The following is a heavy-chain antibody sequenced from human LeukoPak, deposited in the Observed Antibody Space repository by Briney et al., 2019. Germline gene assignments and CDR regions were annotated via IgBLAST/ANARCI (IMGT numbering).Heavy chain of an antibody. Sequence: GRSLRLSCAASGFTFSSYAMHWVRQAPRKGLEWVAVISYDRSNKYYADSVKGRFTISRDNSKNTLYLQMNSLRAEDTAVYYCARGRPLTGVGVSDVLYYFDYWGQGTLVTVYS. CDR1: GFTFSSYA. V-gene: IGHV3-30-3*01. J-gene: IGHJ4*02. CDR3: ARGRPLTGVGVSDVLYYFDY. D-gene: IGHD7-27*01. CDR2: ISYDRSNK.